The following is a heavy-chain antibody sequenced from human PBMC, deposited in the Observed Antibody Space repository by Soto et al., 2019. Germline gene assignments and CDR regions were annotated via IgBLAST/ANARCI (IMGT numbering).Heavy chain of an antibody. V-gene: IGHV3-30*18. CDR3: AKGGWYTSSSRSDC. CDR2: MSYDGRNQ. D-gene: IGHD6-6*01. J-gene: IGHJ4*02. CDR1: GFTLSGVD. Sequence: QVQLVESGGVVVQPGTSLRLSCSASGFTLSGVDMHWVRQAPGKRLEWVAVMSYDGRNQYYADSVKGRFTVSRDSSKSTLYMQMNSLRTEDAAVYYCAKGGWYTSSSRSDCWGQGTLVTVSS.